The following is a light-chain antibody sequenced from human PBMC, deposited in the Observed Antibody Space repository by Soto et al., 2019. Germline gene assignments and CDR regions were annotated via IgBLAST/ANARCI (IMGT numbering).Light chain of an antibody. CDR1: QTVGKNY. CDR3: QQYDSSPRT. CDR2: GAS. J-gene: IGKJ1*01. V-gene: IGKV3-20*01. Sequence: EIVLTQSPGTLSVSPGDGATLSCRASQTVGKNYLAWYQQRPGQAPRLLIHGASSRATGIPDRFSGSGSGTEFPLTIGRREPEDFEVYYCQQYDSSPRTFGQGTKGKIK.